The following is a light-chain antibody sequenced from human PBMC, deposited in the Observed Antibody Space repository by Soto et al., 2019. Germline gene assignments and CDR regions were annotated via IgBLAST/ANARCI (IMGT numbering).Light chain of an antibody. CDR3: QYYDSSLSGAV. Sequence: QSVLTQPPSVSGAPGQRVTISCTGSSSNIGAGYDVHWYHQLPGTAPKLLIYGNSNRPSWVPDRFSGSKSGTSASLAITGIQAEDEADYYCQYYDSSLSGAVFGGGTKVTVL. J-gene: IGLJ2*01. V-gene: IGLV1-40*01. CDR1: SSNIGAGYD. CDR2: GNS.